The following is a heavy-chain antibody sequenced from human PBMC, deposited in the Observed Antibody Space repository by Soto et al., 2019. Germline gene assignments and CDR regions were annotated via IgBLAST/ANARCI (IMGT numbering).Heavy chain of an antibody. CDR1: GGSISSGDYY. CDR3: ARELFGRSVWFDP. D-gene: IGHD3-10*01. CDR2: IYYSGST. Sequence: PSETLSLTCTVSGGSISSGDYYWSWIRQPPGKGLEWIGYIYYSGSTYYNPSLKSRVTISVDTSKNQSSLKLSSVTAADTAVYYCARELFGRSVWFDPWGQGTLVTVSS. J-gene: IGHJ5*02. V-gene: IGHV4-30-4*02.